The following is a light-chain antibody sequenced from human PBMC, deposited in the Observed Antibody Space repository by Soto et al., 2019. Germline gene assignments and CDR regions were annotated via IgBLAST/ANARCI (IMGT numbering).Light chain of an antibody. V-gene: IGKV1-5*01. CDR1: QSVSNR. J-gene: IGKJ1*01. Sequence: DIQMTQSPSSLAASVRDRVTITRRASQSVSNRLAWYQHEPGKAPKVLIYDASNLESGVPSRFTGCGSGTEFILTISGLEPDDFANYYCQHYGGMWTFGQGTTV. CDR2: DAS. CDR3: QHYGGMWT.